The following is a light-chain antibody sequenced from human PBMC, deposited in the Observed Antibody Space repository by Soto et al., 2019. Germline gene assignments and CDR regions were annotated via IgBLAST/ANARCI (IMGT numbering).Light chain of an antibody. CDR1: QSISSW. CDR2: KAS. J-gene: IGKJ4*01. Sequence: DIQMTQSPSTLSASVGDRVTITCRASQSISSWLAWYQQKPGKAPKLLNYKASSLESGVPSRFSGRGSGTEFTLTISSLQPDDFATYYGQQYNSYSLTFGGGTNVLVK. V-gene: IGKV1-5*03. CDR3: QQYNSYSLT.